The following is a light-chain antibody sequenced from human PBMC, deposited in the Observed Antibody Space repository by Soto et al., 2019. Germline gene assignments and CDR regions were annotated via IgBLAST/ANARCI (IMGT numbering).Light chain of an antibody. CDR3: QSYDSSLSGSV. CDR1: SSNIGAGYN. J-gene: IGLJ3*02. Sequence: VLTQPPSVSGAPGQRVTISCTGSSSNIGAGYNVHWYQQLPGTAPKLLIYGNSNRPSGVPDRFSGSKSGTSASLAITGLQAEDEADYYCQSYDSSLSGSVFGGGTKLTVL. CDR2: GNS. V-gene: IGLV1-40*01.